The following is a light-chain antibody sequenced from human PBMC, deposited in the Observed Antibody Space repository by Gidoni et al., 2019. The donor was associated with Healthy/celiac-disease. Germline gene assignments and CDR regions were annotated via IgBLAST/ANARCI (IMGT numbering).Light chain of an antibody. CDR1: QSISSY. V-gene: IGKV1-39*01. CDR2: AAS. CDR3: QQSYSTPMYT. J-gene: IGKJ2*01. Sequence: DIQMTQSPSSRSASVGDRVTITCRASQSISSYLNWYQQKPGKAPKLLIYAASSLQSGVPSRFSGIGSGTDFTLTISSLQPEDFATYYCQQSYSTPMYTFGQGTKLEIK.